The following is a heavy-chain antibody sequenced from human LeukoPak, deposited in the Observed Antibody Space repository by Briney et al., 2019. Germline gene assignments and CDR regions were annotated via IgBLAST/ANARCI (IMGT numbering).Heavy chain of an antibody. CDR1: GFTFSSYG. Sequence: PGGSLRLSCAASGFTFSSYGMHWVRQAPGKGLEWVAVIWYDGSNKYCADSVKGRFTISRDNSKNTLYLQMNSLRAEDTAVYYCASGYMATILYWGQGTLVTLSS. J-gene: IGHJ4*02. D-gene: IGHD5-24*01. CDR2: IWYDGSNK. CDR3: ASGYMATILY. V-gene: IGHV3-33*01.